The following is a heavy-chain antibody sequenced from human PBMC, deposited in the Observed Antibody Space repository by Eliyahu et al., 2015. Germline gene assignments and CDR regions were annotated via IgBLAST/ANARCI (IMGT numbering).Heavy chain of an antibody. Sequence: EVQLVESGGGLVKPGGSLRLSCAASGFTFXSYSMNWVRQAPGKGLEWVSSISSSSSYIYYADSVKGRFTISRDNAKNSLYLQMNSLRAEDTAVYYCARDKWQWLVMYYFDYWGQGTLVTVSS. J-gene: IGHJ4*02. CDR3: ARDKWQWLVMYYFDY. D-gene: IGHD6-19*01. CDR1: GFTFXSYS. V-gene: IGHV3-21*01. CDR2: ISSSSSYI.